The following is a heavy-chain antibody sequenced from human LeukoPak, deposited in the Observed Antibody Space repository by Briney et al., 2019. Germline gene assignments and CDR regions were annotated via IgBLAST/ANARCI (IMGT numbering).Heavy chain of an antibody. D-gene: IGHD6-19*01. Sequence: GGSLRLSCAASGFTFSSYAMSWVRQAPGKGLEWVSAISGSGGNTYYADSVKGRFTISRDNSKNTLYLQMNSLRAEDTAVYYCARQWLVSGGFDLWGRGTLVTVSS. V-gene: IGHV3-23*01. CDR2: ISGSGGNT. CDR1: GFTFSSYA. CDR3: ARQWLVSGGFDL. J-gene: IGHJ2*01.